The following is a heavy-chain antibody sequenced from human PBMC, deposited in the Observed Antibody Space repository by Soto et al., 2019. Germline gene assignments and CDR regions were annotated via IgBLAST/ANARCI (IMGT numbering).Heavy chain of an antibody. CDR2: VYYSGST. CDR3: VRLPWADYGGIFDP. Sequence: SETLALTCNVSGDSITSGGYYWSWIRQQPGKGLEWIGYVYYSGSTNYNPSLKSRVTISVDMSKNQFSLKLTSVTAADTAVYYCVRLPWADYGGIFDPWGQETLVTVSS. J-gene: IGHJ5*02. D-gene: IGHD2-15*01. V-gene: IGHV4-61*08. CDR1: GDSITSGGYY.